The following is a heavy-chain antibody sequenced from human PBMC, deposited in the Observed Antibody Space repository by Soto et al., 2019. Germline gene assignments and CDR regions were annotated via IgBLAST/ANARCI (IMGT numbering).Heavy chain of an antibody. Sequence: GALRLSCASSGFTFSSYWMHWVRQVPGKGLVWISRMNSDGSSITYADSVKGRFTISRDNAKNTLYLQMNSLRAEDTAVYYCAKSATYYYQYGMDVWGQGTTVTVSS. V-gene: IGHV3-74*03. J-gene: IGHJ6*02. D-gene: IGHD2-15*01. CDR1: GFTFSSYW. CDR2: MNSDGSSI. CDR3: AKSATYYYQYGMDV.